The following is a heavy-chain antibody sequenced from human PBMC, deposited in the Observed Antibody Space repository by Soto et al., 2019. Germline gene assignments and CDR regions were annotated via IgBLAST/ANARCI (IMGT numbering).Heavy chain of an antibody. CDR3: ARWRELLGGMDV. CDR1: GFTFSSYG. Sequence: GGSLRLSCAASGFTFSSYGMHWVRQAPGKGLEWVAVIWYDGSNKYYADSVKGRFTISRDNSKNTLYLQMNSLRAEDTAVYYCARWRELLGGMDVWGQGTTVTVSS. D-gene: IGHD1-26*01. CDR2: IWYDGSNK. J-gene: IGHJ6*02. V-gene: IGHV3-33*01.